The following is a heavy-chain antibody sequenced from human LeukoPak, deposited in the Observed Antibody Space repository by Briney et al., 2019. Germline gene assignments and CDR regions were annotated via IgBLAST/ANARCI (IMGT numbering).Heavy chain of an antibody. D-gene: IGHD3-22*01. CDR1: GFTFSSYA. V-gene: IGHV3-23*01. CDR3: VKDQAYYYDSSDYYC. J-gene: IGHJ4*02. CDR2: ISGSGGST. Sequence: GGSLRLSCAASGFTFSSYAMSWVRQAPGKGLKWVSSISGSGGSTYYADTVTGRFTISRDNSKNTLYLQMNSLRAEDTAVYYCVKDQAYYYDSSDYYCWGQGTLVTVSS.